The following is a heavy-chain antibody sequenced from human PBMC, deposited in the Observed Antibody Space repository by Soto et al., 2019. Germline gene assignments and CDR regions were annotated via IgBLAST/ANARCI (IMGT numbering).Heavy chain of an antibody. D-gene: IGHD6-19*01. J-gene: IGHJ5*02. V-gene: IGHV3-23*01. CDR3: AKVLYSSGWYNWFDP. CDR2: ISGSGGST. Sequence: GGSLRLSCAASGFTFSSYAMSWVRQAPGKGLEWVSAISGSGGSTYYADSVKGRFTISRDDSKNTLYLQMNSLRAEDTAVYYCAKVLYSSGWYNWFDPWGQGTLVTVSS. CDR1: GFTFSSYA.